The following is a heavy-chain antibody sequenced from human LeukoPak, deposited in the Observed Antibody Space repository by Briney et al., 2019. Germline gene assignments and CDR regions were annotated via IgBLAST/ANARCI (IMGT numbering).Heavy chain of an antibody. CDR2: INHSGST. D-gene: IGHD6-13*01. V-gene: IGHV4-34*01. Sequence: SETLSLTCAVYGGSFSGYYWSWIRQPPGKGLEWIGEINHSGSTNYNPSLKSRVTISVDTSKNQFSLKLSSVTAADTAVYYCARGFSSSWYFRGLPRMDVWGKGTTVTVSS. CDR1: GGSFSGYY. J-gene: IGHJ6*03. CDR3: ARGFSSSWYFRGLPRMDV.